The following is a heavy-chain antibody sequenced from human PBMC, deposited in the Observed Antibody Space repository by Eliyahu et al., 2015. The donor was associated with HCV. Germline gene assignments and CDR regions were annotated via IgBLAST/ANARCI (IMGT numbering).Heavy chain of an antibody. V-gene: IGHV4-34*12. CDR2: IIHGGST. CDR3: ATLPTGTYYYNGVDV. CDR1: GGSVXGYY. J-gene: IGHJ6*02. Sequence: QVQLQQWGAGLLKPSETXSLTCXVYGGSVXGYYWSWIRQPPGKGLEWIGEIIHGGSTNYNPSLKSRVTISVDTSKNQFSLKVSSVTAADAAVYYCATLPTGTYYYNGVDVWGQGTTVTVSS. D-gene: IGHD2-8*02.